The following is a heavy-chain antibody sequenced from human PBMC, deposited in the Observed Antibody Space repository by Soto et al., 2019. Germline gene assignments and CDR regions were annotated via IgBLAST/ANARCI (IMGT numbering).Heavy chain of an antibody. V-gene: IGHV1-46*01. J-gene: IGHJ2*01. Sequence: SVKVSCKASGYTFTRYYMHWVRPAPGQGLEWMGIINPDGGSTNYAQKFQGRVTMTRDTSTSTVYLELSSLRSEDTAGYYCARDLSSYSSGWYDVWGRGTLVTVS. CDR2: INPDGGST. CDR3: ARDLSSYSSGWYDV. CDR1: GYTFTRYY. D-gene: IGHD6-19*01.